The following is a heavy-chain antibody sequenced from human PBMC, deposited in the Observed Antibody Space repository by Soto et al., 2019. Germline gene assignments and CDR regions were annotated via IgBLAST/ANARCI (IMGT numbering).Heavy chain of an antibody. J-gene: IGHJ6*02. Sequence: QVQLVQSGAEVKKPGSSVKVSCKASGGTFSNSGISWVRQAPGQGLEWMGGIIPVFGTANYAQKFRGRVTITADESTSTAYMELSSLRSEDTAVYYCARVQHCSGGGCSYGMDVWGRGTTVTVSS. CDR3: ARVQHCSGGGCSYGMDV. CDR2: IIPVFGTA. V-gene: IGHV1-69*12. CDR1: GGTFSNSG. D-gene: IGHD2-15*01.